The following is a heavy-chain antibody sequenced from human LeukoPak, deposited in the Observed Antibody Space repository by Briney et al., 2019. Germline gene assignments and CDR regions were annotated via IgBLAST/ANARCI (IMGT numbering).Heavy chain of an antibody. J-gene: IGHJ3*02. Sequence: GGSLRLSCAASGLSVSSNYMSWVRQAPGKGLEWVSIIYSGGPTYYAESVKGRFTIARDDSKNTVYLQMISLRDEDTAVYYCARGFLGSRDAFDIWGQGTMVTVAS. CDR2: IYSGGPT. CDR1: GLSVSSNY. CDR3: ARGFLGSRDAFDI. V-gene: IGHV3-53*01. D-gene: IGHD1-1*01.